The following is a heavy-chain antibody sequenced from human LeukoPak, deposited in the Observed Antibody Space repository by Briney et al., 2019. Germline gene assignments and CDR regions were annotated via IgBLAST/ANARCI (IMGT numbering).Heavy chain of an antibody. D-gene: IGHD3-22*01. J-gene: IGHJ4*02. CDR2: ISSSSSYI. V-gene: IGHV3-21*01. CDR1: GFTFSSYS. CDR3: ARDPSKTYYYDSSGYD. Sequence: GGSLRLSCAASGFTFSSYSMNWVRQAPGKGLEWVSSISSSSSYIYYADSVKGQFTISRDNAKNSLYLQMNSLGAEDTAVYYCARDPSKTYYYDSSGYDWGQGTLVTVSS.